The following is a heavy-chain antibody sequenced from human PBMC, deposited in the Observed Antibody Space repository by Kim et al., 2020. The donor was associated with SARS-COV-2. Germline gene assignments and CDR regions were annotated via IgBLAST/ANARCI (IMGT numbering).Heavy chain of an antibody. CDR2: ISYDGSNK. CDR1: GFTFSSYG. Sequence: GGSLRLSCAASGFTFSSYGMHWVRQAPGKGLELVAVISYDGSNKYYADSVKGRFTISRDNSKNTLYLQMNSLRAEDTAVYYCAKEALTARYWGYFDYWGQGTLVTVSS. D-gene: IGHD2-21*02. J-gene: IGHJ4*02. CDR3: AKEALTARYWGYFDY. V-gene: IGHV3-30*18.